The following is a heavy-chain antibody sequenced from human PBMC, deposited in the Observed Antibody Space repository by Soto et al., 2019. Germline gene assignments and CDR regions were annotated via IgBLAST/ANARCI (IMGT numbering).Heavy chain of an antibody. V-gene: IGHV3-23*01. CDR2: ISGSGGST. Sequence: GGSLRLSCAASGFTFSNYAVTWVRQAPGKGLEWVSTISGSGGSTYYADSVKGRFTISRDNSKNTLYLQMNSLRAEDTAVYYCAKIYSYDPYFDYWGQGTLVTSPQ. J-gene: IGHJ4*02. CDR3: AKIYSYDPYFDY. CDR1: GFTFSNYA. D-gene: IGHD5-18*01.